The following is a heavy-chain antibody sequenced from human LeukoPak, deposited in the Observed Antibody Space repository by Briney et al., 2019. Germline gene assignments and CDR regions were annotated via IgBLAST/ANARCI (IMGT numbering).Heavy chain of an antibody. D-gene: IGHD6-13*01. CDR2: IYWNDDK. Sequence: SGPTLVKPTQTLTLTCTFSGFSLSTSGVGVGWIRQPPGKALEWLALIYWNDDKRYSPSLKSRLTITKDTSKNQVVLTMTNMDPVDTATYCCAHRRPYDYSSSCTFDYWGQGTLVTVSS. CDR3: AHRRPYDYSSSCTFDY. CDR1: GFSLSTSGVG. V-gene: IGHV2-5*01. J-gene: IGHJ4*02.